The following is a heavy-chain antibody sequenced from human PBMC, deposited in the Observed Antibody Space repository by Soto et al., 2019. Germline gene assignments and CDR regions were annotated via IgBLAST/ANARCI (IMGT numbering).Heavy chain of an antibody. J-gene: IGHJ3*02. D-gene: IGHD5-12*01. Sequence: EVQLVESGGGLVQPGRSLRLSCEASGFSFEDYAMHWVRQVPGKVLECVSGISWNRGNIGYADSVKGRFTISRDNAKNSLYLQMNTLRPGDTALYYWAKDNEYSGYAYAFDIWGQGTMVTVSS. CDR2: ISWNRGNI. CDR1: GFSFEDYA. V-gene: IGHV3-9*01. CDR3: AKDNEYSGYAYAFDI.